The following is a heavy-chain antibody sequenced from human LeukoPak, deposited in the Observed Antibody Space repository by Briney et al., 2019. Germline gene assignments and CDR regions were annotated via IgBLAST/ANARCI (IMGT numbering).Heavy chain of an antibody. CDR2: MNPNSGNT. Sequence: GASVKVSCKASGYTFTSYDINWVRQATGQGLEWMGWMNPNSGNTGYAQKFKGRVTITRNTSISTAYMELSSLRSEDTAVYYCASCSSSWYQPGSGAFDIWGQGTMVTVSS. D-gene: IGHD6-13*01. V-gene: IGHV1-8*03. CDR1: GYTFTSYD. CDR3: ASCSSSWYQPGSGAFDI. J-gene: IGHJ3*02.